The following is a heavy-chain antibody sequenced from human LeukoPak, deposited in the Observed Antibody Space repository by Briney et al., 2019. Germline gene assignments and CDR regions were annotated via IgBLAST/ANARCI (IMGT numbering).Heavy chain of an antibody. Sequence: GGSLRLSCAASGFTVSSNYMSWVRQAPGKGVEWGLVIYSGGSTYYADSVKGRFTISRDNAKNSLYLQMNSLRAEDTAVYYCARDLIRGIRRPLDYWGQGTLVTVSS. V-gene: IGHV3-66*01. J-gene: IGHJ4*02. CDR1: GFTVSSNY. CDR3: ARDLIRGIRRPLDY. CDR2: IYSGGST. D-gene: IGHD3-10*01.